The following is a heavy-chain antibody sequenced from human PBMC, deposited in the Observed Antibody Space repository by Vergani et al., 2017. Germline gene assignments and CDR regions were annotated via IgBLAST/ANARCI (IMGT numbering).Heavy chain of an antibody. CDR1: GFTFSSYA. V-gene: IGHV3-64*01. CDR2: ISSNGGST. D-gene: IGHD1-26*01. J-gene: IGHJ4*02. Sequence: VQLVQSGGGVVQPGGSLRLSCAASGFTFSSYAMHWVRQAPGKGLEYVSAISSNGGSTYYANSVKDRFTISRDNSKKTLYLQMGSLRAEDMAVYYCARGSPWELRLPYYWGQGTLVTVSS. CDR3: ARGSPWELRLPYY.